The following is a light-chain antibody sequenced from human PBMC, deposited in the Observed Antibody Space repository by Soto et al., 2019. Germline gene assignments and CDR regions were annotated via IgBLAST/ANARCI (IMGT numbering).Light chain of an antibody. V-gene: IGKV3-20*01. Sequence: ETVLTQSPATLSLSPGEIATLSFRASQSVSSYLAWYQQKPGQAPRLLIYGASSRATGIPDRFSGSGSGTDFTLTISRLEPEDFAVYYCQQYGSSPFTFGPGTKVDIK. J-gene: IGKJ3*01. CDR1: QSVSSY. CDR2: GAS. CDR3: QQYGSSPFT.